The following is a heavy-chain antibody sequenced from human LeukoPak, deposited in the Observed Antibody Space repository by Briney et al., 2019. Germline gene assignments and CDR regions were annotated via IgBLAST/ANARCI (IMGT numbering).Heavy chain of an antibody. CDR3: ARAGLHDSSGYYYEVGVLGG. CDR1: GGTFSSYA. Sequence: ASVKVSCKASGGTFSSYAISWVRQAPGQGLEWMGWISAYNGNTNYAQKLQGRVTMTTDTSTSTAYMELRSLRSDDTAVYYCARAGLHDSSGYYYEVGVLGGWGQGTLVTVSS. D-gene: IGHD3-22*01. J-gene: IGHJ4*02. V-gene: IGHV1-18*01. CDR2: ISAYNGNT.